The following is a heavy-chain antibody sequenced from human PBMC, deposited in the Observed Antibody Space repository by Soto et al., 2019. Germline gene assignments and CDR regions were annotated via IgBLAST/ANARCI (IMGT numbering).Heavy chain of an antibody. V-gene: IGHV1-46*01. Sequence: QVQLVQSVAEVKKPGASVKVSCKASGYIFTNHYIHWVRQAPGQGLEWMGIINPSGGSTNYLQKFQGRITMTRDTSTRTVYMELSSLRSEDTAVYFCARADYYDSSGFYYDCWGQGSLVTVSS. CDR2: INPSGGST. CDR3: ARADYYDSSGFYYDC. D-gene: IGHD3-22*01. CDR1: GYIFTNHY. J-gene: IGHJ4*02.